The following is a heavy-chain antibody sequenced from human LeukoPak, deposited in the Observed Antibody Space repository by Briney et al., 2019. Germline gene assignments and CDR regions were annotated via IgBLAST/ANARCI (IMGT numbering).Heavy chain of an antibody. CDR2: INPDGRDT. J-gene: IGHJ1*01. D-gene: IGHD2-21*02. V-gene: IGHV3-7*01. CDR1: GFTFNRCW. CDR3: TSWGDTTAEYFQR. Sequence: GGSLRLSCVVSGFTFNRCWMNWVRRAPGKGLEWVAHINPDGRDTYYVDSVKGRFTISRDNAQNSMYLQMNSLRVEDTAVYYCTSWGDTTAEYFQRWGQGTLVTVSS.